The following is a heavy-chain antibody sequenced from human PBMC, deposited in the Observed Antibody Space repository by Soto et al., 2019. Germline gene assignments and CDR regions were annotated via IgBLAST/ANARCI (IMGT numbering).Heavy chain of an antibody. V-gene: IGHV1-3*01. CDR1: GYTFTSYA. CDR2: INAGNGNT. D-gene: IGHD1-26*01. J-gene: IGHJ6*02. CDR3: ATTLRTRRGAYYYYGMDV. Sequence: ASVKVSCKASGYTFTSYAMHWVRQAPGQRLEWMGWINAGNGNTKYSQKFQGRVTITRDTSAGTAYMELSSLRSEDTAVYYCATTLRTRRGAYYYYGMDVWGQGTTVTVSS.